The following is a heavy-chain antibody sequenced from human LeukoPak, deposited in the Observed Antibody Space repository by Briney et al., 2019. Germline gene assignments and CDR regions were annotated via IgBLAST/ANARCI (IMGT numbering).Heavy chain of an antibody. D-gene: IGHD3-3*01. CDR1: GYTLTELS. CDR3: ATDGSRSPSLRFLEWPFDY. V-gene: IGHV1-24*01. J-gene: IGHJ4*02. Sequence: ASVKVSCKVSGYTLTELSMHWVRQAPGRGLEWMGRFDPEDGETIYAQKFQGRVTMTEDTSTDTAYMELSSLRSEDTAVYYCATDGSRSPSLRFLEWPFDYWGQGTLVTVSS. CDR2: FDPEDGET.